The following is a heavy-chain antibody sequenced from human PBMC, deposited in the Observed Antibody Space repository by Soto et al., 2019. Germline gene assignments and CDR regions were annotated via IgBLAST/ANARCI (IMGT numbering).Heavy chain of an antibody. CDR2: ISYDGSNK. Sequence: GGSLRLSCAASGFTFSSYAMHWVRQAPGKGLEWVAVISYDGSNKYYADSVKGRFTISRDNSKNTLYLQMNSLRAEDTAVYYCAREPVDTAMVVYYYYGMDVWGQGTTVTVSS. CDR1: GFTFSSYA. V-gene: IGHV3-30-3*01. D-gene: IGHD5-18*01. J-gene: IGHJ6*02. CDR3: AREPVDTAMVVYYYYGMDV.